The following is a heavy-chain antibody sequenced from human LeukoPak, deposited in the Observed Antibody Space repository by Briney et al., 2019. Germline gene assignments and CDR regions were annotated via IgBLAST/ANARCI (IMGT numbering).Heavy chain of an antibody. V-gene: IGHV6-1*01. CDR3: ARSTNWYNWFDP. D-gene: IGHD6-13*01. Sequence: SQTLSLTCAISGDNVSSQSAAWSWIRQSPSRGLEWLGRTYYRSKWYQDYGVSVKSRISINPDTSKNQILLQLNSMTAEDTAVYYCARSTNWYNWFDPWGQGTLVIVS. CDR1: GDNVSSQSAA. J-gene: IGHJ5*02. CDR2: TYYRSKWYQ.